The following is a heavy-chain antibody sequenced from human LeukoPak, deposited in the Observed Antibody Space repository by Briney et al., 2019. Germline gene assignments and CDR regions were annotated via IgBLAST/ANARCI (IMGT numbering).Heavy chain of an antibody. CDR3: AKGQLWSGVAYFDY. Sequence: GGSLRLSCAASGFTFSSYAMSWVRQAPGRGLEWVSAISGSGGSTYYADSVKGRFTISRDNSKNTLYLQMSSLRAEDTAVYYCAKGQLWSGVAYFDYWGQGTLATVSS. V-gene: IGHV3-23*01. D-gene: IGHD3-10*01. CDR2: ISGSGGST. CDR1: GFTFSSYA. J-gene: IGHJ4*02.